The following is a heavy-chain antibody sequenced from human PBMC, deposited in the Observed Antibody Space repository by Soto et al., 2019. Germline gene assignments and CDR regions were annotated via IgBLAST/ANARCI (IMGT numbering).Heavy chain of an antibody. CDR3: AKRESGSGRSPPLINY. J-gene: IGHJ4*02. CDR2: VGGGGDNT. D-gene: IGHD3-10*01. Sequence: EVQLLESGGGLVQPGGSLRLSCAASGFTFSSYSMNWVRQAPGKGLEWVASVGGGGDNTFYADSVKGRFTISRDDSQNTLYLQMNTLSAEDTAVYFCAKRESGSGRSPPLINYWGQGTLVTVSS. V-gene: IGHV3-23*01. CDR1: GFTFSSYS.